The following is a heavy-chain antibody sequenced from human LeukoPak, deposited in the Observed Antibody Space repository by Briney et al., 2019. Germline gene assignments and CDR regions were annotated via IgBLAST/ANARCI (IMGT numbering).Heavy chain of an antibody. D-gene: IGHD6-19*01. J-gene: IGHJ4*02. CDR1: GGSSSGYY. CDR3: ARRPGSQGPFDY. V-gene: IGHV4-34*01. Sequence: PSETLSLTCAVYGGSSSGYYWSWIRQPPGKGLEWIGEINHSGSTNYNPSLKSRVTISVDTSKNQFSLKLSSVTAADTAVYYCARRPGSQGPFDYWGQGTLVTVSS. CDR2: INHSGST.